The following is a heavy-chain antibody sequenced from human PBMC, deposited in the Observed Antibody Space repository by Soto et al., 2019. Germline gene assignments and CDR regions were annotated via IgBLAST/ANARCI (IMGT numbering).Heavy chain of an antibody. J-gene: IGHJ4*02. CDR3: AKGGVLAAYYYDRIGYYLDY. CDR1: GFTFSSYA. V-gene: IGHV3-23*01. D-gene: IGHD3-22*01. Sequence: PRLSCAASGFTFSSYAMSWVRQAPGKGLEWVSAISGSGGSTYYADSVKGRFTISRDNSKNTLYLQMNSLRAEDTAVYYCAKGGVLAAYYYDRIGYYLDYWCPGALVTISS. CDR2: ISGSGGST.